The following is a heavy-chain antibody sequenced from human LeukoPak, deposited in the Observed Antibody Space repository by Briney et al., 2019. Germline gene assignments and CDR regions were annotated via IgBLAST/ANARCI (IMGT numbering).Heavy chain of an antibody. V-gene: IGHV5-51*01. CDR3: ARLDYYDSSGYPDY. CDR1: GYSFTSYW. CDR2: IYPGDSDT. Sequence: GESLKISCKGSGYSFTSYWIGWVRPLPGKGLEWMGIIYPGDSDTRYSPSFQGQVTISADKSISTAYLQWSSLKASDTAMYYCARLDYYDSSGYPDYWGQGTLVTVSS. J-gene: IGHJ4*02. D-gene: IGHD3-22*01.